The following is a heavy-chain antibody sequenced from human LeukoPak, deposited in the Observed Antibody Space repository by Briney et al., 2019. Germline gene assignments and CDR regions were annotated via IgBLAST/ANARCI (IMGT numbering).Heavy chain of an antibody. CDR3: ARDVATFDFDAFDI. V-gene: IGHV1-46*01. Sequence: ASVKVSCKASGYTFTSYGISWVRQAPGQGLEWMGIIKPRNGNTYYAQKFQGRVTMTRDTSTSTVYMELSSLGSEDTAVYYCARDVATFDFDAFDIWGQGTMVTVSS. CDR2: IKPRNGNT. J-gene: IGHJ3*02. D-gene: IGHD5-12*01. CDR1: GYTFTSYG.